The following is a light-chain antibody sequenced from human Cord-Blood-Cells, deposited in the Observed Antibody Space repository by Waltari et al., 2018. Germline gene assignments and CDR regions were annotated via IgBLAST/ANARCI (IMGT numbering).Light chain of an antibody. J-gene: IGLJ1*01. CDR1: SSDVGGYNY. Sequence: QSALTQPASVSGSPGQSITIPCTGTSSDVGGYNYVSWYQQHPGKAPQLMIYDVSNRPAGFSNRFSGSKSGDTASLTMSALQAEDEADYYCSSYTSSSTYVFGTGTKVTVL. V-gene: IGLV2-14*01. CDR2: DVS. CDR3: SSYTSSSTYV.